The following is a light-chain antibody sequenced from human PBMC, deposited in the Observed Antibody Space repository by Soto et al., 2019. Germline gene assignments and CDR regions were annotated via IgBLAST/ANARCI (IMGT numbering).Light chain of an antibody. CDR2: DAS. CDR3: KQYNSYEK. J-gene: IGKJ1*01. Sequence: EIQMTQSPSTLSASVGDIVTITCRASQSISSWLAWYQQKPGKAPKLLIYDASSLESGVPSRFSGSGSGTEFTLTISSLQPDDFATYYCKQYNSYEKFGQGTKVAIK. V-gene: IGKV1-5*01. CDR1: QSISSW.